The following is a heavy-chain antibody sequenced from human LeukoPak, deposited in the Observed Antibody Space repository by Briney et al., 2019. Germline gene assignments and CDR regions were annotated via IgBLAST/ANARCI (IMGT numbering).Heavy chain of an antibody. D-gene: IGHD6-13*01. CDR2: ISGSGGST. CDR3: AKDGGSHGYSSSINWFDP. V-gene: IGHV3-23*01. J-gene: IGHJ5*02. Sequence: GGSLRLSCAASGFTFSSYAMSWVRQAPGKGLEWVSAISGSGGSTYYADSVKGRFTISRDNSKNTLYLQMNSLRAEDTAVYYCAKDGGSHGYSSSINWFDPWGQGTLITVSS. CDR1: GFTFSSYA.